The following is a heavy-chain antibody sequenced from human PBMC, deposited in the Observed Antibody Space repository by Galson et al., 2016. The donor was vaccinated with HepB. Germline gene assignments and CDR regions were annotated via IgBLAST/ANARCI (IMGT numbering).Heavy chain of an antibody. Sequence: SLRLSCAASGFTFSSYSMNWVRQAPGKGLEWVSFISSSSTYIYYADSVRGRFTISRDNAKNSLYLQMNSLRGEDTAVYYCAKGRWDFDSWGQGTLVTVSS. V-gene: IGHV3-21*01. J-gene: IGHJ4*02. CDR3: AKGRWDFDS. CDR2: ISSSSTYI. D-gene: IGHD5-24*01. CDR1: GFTFSSYS.